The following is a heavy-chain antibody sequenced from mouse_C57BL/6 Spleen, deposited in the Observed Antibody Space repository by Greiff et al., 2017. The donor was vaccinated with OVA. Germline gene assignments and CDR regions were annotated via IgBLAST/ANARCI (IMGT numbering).Heavy chain of an antibody. J-gene: IGHJ2*01. CDR3: ARDRGSYYGSSYGFDY. CDR2: INYDGSST. D-gene: IGHD1-1*01. Sequence: EVKLMESEGGLVQPGSSMKLSCTASGFTFSDYYMAWVRQVPEKGLEWVANINYDGSSTYYLDSLKSRFIISRDNAKNILYLQMSSLTSEDTATYYCARDRGSYYGSSYGFDYWGQGTTLTVSS. CDR1: GFTFSDYY. V-gene: IGHV5-16*01.